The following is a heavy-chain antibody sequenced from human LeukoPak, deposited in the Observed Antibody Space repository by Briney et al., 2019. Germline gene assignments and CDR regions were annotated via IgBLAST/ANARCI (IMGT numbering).Heavy chain of an antibody. CDR2: INPNSGGT. V-gene: IGHV1-2*02. D-gene: IGHD5-18*01. J-gene: IGHJ5*02. Sequence: GASVKVSCKASGYTFTDRYIHWVRQAPGQGLEWMGWINPNSGGTNYAQKFQGRDTMTRDTSISTAYMELSRLRSDDTAVYYCARGGYSYGYYWFDPWGQGTLVTVSS. CDR1: GYTFTDRY. CDR3: ARGGYSYGYYWFDP.